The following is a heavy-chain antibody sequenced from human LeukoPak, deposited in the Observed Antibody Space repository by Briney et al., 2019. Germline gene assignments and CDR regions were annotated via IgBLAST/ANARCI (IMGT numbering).Heavy chain of an antibody. V-gene: IGHV3-53*01. Sequence: TGGSLRLSCAASGFTLSSNYMSCVPAAPGEGLEWGSDIYSGGSTYYAHCVKGRFTIYRDNSKNTLYLQMNNLRVEDTDVYYCAREIYCSASSCTGGVFDIWGQGTRVRVSS. CDR1: GFTLSSNY. CDR2: IYSGGST. D-gene: IGHD2-15*01. J-gene: IGHJ3*02. CDR3: AREIYCSASSCTGGVFDI.